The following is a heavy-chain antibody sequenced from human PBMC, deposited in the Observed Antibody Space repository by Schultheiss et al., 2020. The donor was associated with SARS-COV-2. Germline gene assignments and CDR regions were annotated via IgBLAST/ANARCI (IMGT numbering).Heavy chain of an antibody. Sequence: SQTLSLTCAVYGGSFSGYYWSWIRQPPGKGLEWIGSIYHSGSTYYNPSLKSRVTISVDTSKNQFSLKLSSVTAADTAVYYCARDFGVVTDDAFDIWGQGTMVTVSS. V-gene: IGHV4-34*01. J-gene: IGHJ3*02. CDR2: IYHSGST. CDR3: ARDFGVVTDDAFDI. CDR1: GGSFSGYY. D-gene: IGHD2-21*02.